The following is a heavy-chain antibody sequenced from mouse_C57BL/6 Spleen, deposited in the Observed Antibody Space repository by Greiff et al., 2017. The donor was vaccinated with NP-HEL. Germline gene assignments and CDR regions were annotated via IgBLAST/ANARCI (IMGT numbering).Heavy chain of an antibody. J-gene: IGHJ2*01. Sequence: VQLQQSGPELVKPGASVKISCKASGYAFSSSWMNWVKQRPGKGLEWIGRIYPGDGDTNYNGKFKGKATLTADKSSSTAYMQLSSLTSEDSAVYFCARSYDGYYLDYWGQSTTLTVAS. CDR3: ARSYDGYYLDY. CDR1: GYAFSSSW. D-gene: IGHD2-3*01. CDR2: IYPGDGDT. V-gene: IGHV1-82*01.